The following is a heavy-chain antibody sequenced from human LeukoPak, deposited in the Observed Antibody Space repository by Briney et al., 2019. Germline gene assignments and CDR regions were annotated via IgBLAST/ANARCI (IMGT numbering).Heavy chain of an antibody. J-gene: IGHJ3*02. CDR1: RFTVSSNY. CDR3: AREVPYYYDSSGLGSALDI. V-gene: IGHV3-53*01. Sequence: GGSLRLSCAASRFTVSSNYMSWVRQAPGKGLEWVSVIYSGGSTYYADSVKGRFTISRDNSKNTLYLQMNSLRAEDTAVYYCAREVPYYYDSSGLGSALDIWGQGTMVTVSS. D-gene: IGHD3-22*01. CDR2: IYSGGST.